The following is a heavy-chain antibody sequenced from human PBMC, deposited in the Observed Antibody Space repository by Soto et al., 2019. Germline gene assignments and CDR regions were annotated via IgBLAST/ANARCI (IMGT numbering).Heavy chain of an antibody. CDR3: ARDSYSYGKDYYYYGMDV. J-gene: IGHJ6*02. CDR1: GYTFTSYG. CDR2: ISAYNGNT. D-gene: IGHD5-18*01. Sequence: GASVKVSCKASGYTFTSYGISWVRQAPGQGLEWMGWISAYNGNTNYPQKLQGRVTMTTDTSTSTAYMELRSLRSDDTAVYYCARDSYSYGKDYYYYGMDVWGQGTTVTVSS. V-gene: IGHV1-18*01.